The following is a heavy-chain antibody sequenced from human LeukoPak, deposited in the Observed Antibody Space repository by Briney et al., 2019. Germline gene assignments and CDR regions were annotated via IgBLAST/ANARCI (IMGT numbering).Heavy chain of an antibody. J-gene: IGHJ5*02. V-gene: IGHV1-3*01. CDR1: GYTFTSYA. Sequence: ASVHVSCQASGYTFTSYAMHWVRQAPGQRLEWMGWINAGNGNTKYSQKFQGRVTITRDTSASTAYMELSSLRSEDTAVYYCARLVAGRPNWFDPWGQGTLVTVSS. D-gene: IGHD6-19*01. CDR2: INAGNGNT. CDR3: ARLVAGRPNWFDP.